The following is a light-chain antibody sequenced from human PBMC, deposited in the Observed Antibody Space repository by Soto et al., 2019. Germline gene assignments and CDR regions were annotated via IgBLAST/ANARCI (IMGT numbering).Light chain of an antibody. CDR3: SLYTSSSTVV. CDR2: EVS. J-gene: IGLJ2*01. V-gene: IGLV2-14*01. CDR1: SSDVGGYDY. Sequence: QSALTQPASVSGSPGQSITISCTGTSSDVGGYDYVSWYQHHPGKAPKVMIYEVSNRPSGVPDRFSGSKSGNTASLTISGLQAEDEADYYCSLYTSSSTVVFGGGTKLTVL.